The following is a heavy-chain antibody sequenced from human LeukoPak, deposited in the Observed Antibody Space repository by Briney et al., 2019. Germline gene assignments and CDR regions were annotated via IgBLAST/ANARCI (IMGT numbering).Heavy chain of an antibody. D-gene: IGHD2-15*01. Sequence: GGSLRLSCAASGFTFSDYYMSWIRQAPGKGLEWVSYINSSGSTIYYADSVKGRFTISRDNAKNSLYLQMNSLRAEDTAVYYCARDALGYCSGGSCYRVGAFDIWGQGTMVTVSS. CDR3: ARDALGYCSGGSCYRVGAFDI. CDR2: INSSGSTI. V-gene: IGHV3-11*01. J-gene: IGHJ3*02. CDR1: GFTFSDYY.